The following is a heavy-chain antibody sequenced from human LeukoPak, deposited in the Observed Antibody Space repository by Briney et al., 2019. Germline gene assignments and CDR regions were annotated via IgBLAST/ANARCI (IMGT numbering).Heavy chain of an antibody. V-gene: IGHV4-39*01. D-gene: IGHD3-3*01. Sequence: PSETLSLTCTVSGGSISSSSYYWGWIRQPPGKGLEWIGSIYYSGSTYYNPSLKSRVTISVDTSKNQFSLKLSSVTAADTAVYYCARIDVVITIFGVVIMGNFAYWGQGTLVTVSS. CDR3: ARIDVVITIFGVVIMGNFAY. CDR2: IYYSGST. J-gene: IGHJ4*02. CDR1: GGSISSSSYY.